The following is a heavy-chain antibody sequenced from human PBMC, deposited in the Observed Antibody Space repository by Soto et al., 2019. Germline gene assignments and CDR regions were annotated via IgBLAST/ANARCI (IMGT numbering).Heavy chain of an antibody. CDR1: GDTLTSYG. D-gene: IGHD1-26*01. CDR2: HSGQNGNT. Sequence: QVQLVQSGPEVIKPGASLNVSCTASGDTLTSYGVTWVRQAPGQGLEWMGFHSGQNGNTNYAQRFHGRVTMTADMSAATAYLQLRTLRSDDTAIYYCAVGKDFYCWGQGPLVIVSS. CDR3: AVGKDFYC. J-gene: IGHJ4*02. V-gene: IGHV1-18*04.